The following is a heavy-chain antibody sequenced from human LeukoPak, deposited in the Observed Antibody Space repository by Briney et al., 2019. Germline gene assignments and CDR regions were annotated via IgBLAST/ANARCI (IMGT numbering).Heavy chain of an antibody. Sequence: VSVNVSCTASGYTFVAYHMHWVRQAPGEGHEWMGRIHPSSGATNYAQRFQGRVTMTRDKSISTAYREPSRLRSDDTAVYYCARDNYDSSGYGYYYGMDVWGQGNTVTVSS. CDR1: GYTFVAYH. CDR3: ARDNYDSSGYGYYYGMDV. D-gene: IGHD3-22*01. J-gene: IGHJ6*02. CDR2: IHPSSGAT. V-gene: IGHV1-2*06.